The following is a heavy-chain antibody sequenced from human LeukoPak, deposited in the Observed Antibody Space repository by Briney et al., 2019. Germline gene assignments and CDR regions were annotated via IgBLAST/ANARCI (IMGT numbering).Heavy chain of an antibody. CDR1: GGSFSGYY. V-gene: IGHV4-34*01. Sequence: PSETLSLTCAVYGGSFSGYYWSWIRQPPGKGLEWIGEINHSGSTNYNPSLKSRVTISVDTSKNQFSLKLSSVTAADTAVYYCARTLTRITLVRGAHYDAFDIWGQGTMVTVSS. D-gene: IGHD3-10*01. CDR2: INHSGST. J-gene: IGHJ3*02. CDR3: ARTLTRITLVRGAHYDAFDI.